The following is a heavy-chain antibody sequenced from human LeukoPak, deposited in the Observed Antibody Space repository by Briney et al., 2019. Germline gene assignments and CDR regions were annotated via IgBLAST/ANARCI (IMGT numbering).Heavy chain of an antibody. Sequence: ASVKVSCKASGYTFTSYDINWVRQATGQGLEWMGWMNPNSGNTGYAQKFQGRVTMTRNTSISTAYMELSSLRSEDTAVYYCARGARGGDGPGPIPPTNANWGRGTRVTVSP. J-gene: IGHJ4*02. CDR1: GYTFTSYD. V-gene: IGHV1-8*01. CDR2: MNPNSGNT. CDR3: ARGARGGDGPGPIPPTNAN. D-gene: IGHD2-21*02.